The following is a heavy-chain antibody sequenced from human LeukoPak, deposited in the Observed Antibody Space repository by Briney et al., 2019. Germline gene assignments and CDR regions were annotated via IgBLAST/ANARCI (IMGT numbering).Heavy chain of an antibody. D-gene: IGHD6-13*01. V-gene: IGHV1-69*04. J-gene: IGHJ4*02. Sequence: ASVKVSCKASGGTFSSYAISWVRQAPGQGLEWMGRIIPILGIANYAQKFQGRVTITADKSTSTAYMELSSLRSEDTAVYYCARSYSSSWYPLDYWGQGTLVTVSS. CDR1: GGTFSSYA. CDR3: ARSYSSSWYPLDY. CDR2: IIPILGIA.